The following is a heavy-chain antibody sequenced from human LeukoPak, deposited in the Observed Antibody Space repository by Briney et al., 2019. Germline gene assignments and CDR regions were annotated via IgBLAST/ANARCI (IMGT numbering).Heavy chain of an antibody. V-gene: IGHV1-8*01. Sequence: VASVKVSCKASGYTFTSYDINWVRQATGQGLEWMGWMNPNSGNTGYAQKFQGRVTMTRNTSISTAYMELSSLRSEDTAVYYCARGRGHTIFGXVPEDYWGQGTLVTVSS. CDR2: MNPNSGNT. CDR1: GYTFTSYD. D-gene: IGHD3-3*01. J-gene: IGHJ4*02. CDR3: ARGRGHTIFGXVPEDY.